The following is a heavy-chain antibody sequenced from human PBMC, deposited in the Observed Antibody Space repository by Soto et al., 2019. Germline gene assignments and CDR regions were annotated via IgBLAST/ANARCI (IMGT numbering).Heavy chain of an antibody. Sequence: QVQLVQSGAEVKKPGASVKVSCKASGYTFTSYGISWVRQAPGQGLEWMGWISAYNGNTNYAQKLQGRVTMTTDTPTSTAYMELRSLRSDDTAVYYCARPDLYCSGGSCYSLAFDIWGQGTMVTVSS. V-gene: IGHV1-18*01. D-gene: IGHD2-15*01. CDR1: GYTFTSYG. CDR2: ISAYNGNT. J-gene: IGHJ3*02. CDR3: ARPDLYCSGGSCYSLAFDI.